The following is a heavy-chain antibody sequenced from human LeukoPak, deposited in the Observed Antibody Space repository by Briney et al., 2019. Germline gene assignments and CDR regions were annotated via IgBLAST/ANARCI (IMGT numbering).Heavy chain of an antibody. CDR1: EYTFTDYY. J-gene: IGHJ4*02. Sequence: ASVEVSCKALEYTFTDYYIHWVRQAPGQGLEWMGWINPKSGGRDTNYAQKFRGRVTMTTDTSISTAYMELSRLRSDDTAVYFCAKGHYDGDHPHYDGGSVDSWGQGTHITVSS. CDR3: AKGHYDGDHPHYDGGSVDS. V-gene: IGHV1-2*02. D-gene: IGHD2-21*01. CDR2: INPKSGGRDT.